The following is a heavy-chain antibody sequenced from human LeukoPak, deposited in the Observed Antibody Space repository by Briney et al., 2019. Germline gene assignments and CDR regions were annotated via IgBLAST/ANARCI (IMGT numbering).Heavy chain of an antibody. D-gene: IGHD3-22*01. Sequence: SVKVSCKASGYTFISYGINWVRQAPGQGREWIGVISGYSGSTAYAQKFQGRVTMNTDTSTSTAYMELQSLRSHDTAVYYCARSMYYYESSGPDYWGQGTLVTVSS. CDR1: GYTFISYG. CDR3: ARSMYYYESSGPDY. CDR2: ISGYSGST. V-gene: IGHV1-18*01. J-gene: IGHJ4*02.